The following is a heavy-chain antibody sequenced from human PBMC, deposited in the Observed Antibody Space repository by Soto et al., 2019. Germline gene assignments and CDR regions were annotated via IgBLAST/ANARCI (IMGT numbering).Heavy chain of an antibody. CDR2: ISGYNGNT. CDR3: ARDKGYGFGWSSSSGMDV. Sequence: ASVKVSCKTSGYTFTNFGLSWVRQAPGQGLEWMGWISGYNGNTNYAQKFQGRVTMTTDTSTSTAYMEVRSLTSDDTAVYYCARDKGYGFGWSSSSGMDVWGQGTTATVSS. V-gene: IGHV1-18*01. J-gene: IGHJ6*02. CDR1: GYTFTNFG. D-gene: IGHD5-18*01.